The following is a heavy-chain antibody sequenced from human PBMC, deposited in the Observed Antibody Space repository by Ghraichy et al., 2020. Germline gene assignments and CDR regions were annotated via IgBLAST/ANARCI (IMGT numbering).Heavy chain of an antibody. CDR2: IIPIFGTA. D-gene: IGHD6-19*01. V-gene: IGHV1-69*06. CDR3: ARRITVAGTCWFDP. J-gene: IGHJ5*02. Sequence: SVKVSCKASGGTFSSYALSWVRQAPGQGLEWMGGIIPIFGTANYAQKFQGRVTITADKSTSTAYMELSSLRSEDTAVYYCARRITVAGTCWFDPWGQGTLVTVSS. CDR1: GGTFSSYA.